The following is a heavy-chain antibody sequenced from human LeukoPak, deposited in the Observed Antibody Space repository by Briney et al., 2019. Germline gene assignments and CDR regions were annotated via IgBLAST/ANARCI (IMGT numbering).Heavy chain of an antibody. CDR3: ARGIWTSHSVGYYFDN. V-gene: IGHV1-3*03. Sequence: GASVKVSCKASGYTFVNYAVNWVRQAPGQRLEWMGWINAGNGNTKYSQNFQGRVIITRDASASTAYMELSSLRSEDMAIYYCARGIWTSHSVGYYFDNWGQGTLVTVSS. J-gene: IGHJ4*02. CDR1: GYTFVNYA. D-gene: IGHD5/OR15-5a*01. CDR2: INAGNGNT.